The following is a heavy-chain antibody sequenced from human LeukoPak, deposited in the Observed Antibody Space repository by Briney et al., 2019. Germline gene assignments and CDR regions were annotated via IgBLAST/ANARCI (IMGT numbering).Heavy chain of an antibody. D-gene: IGHD4-17*01. CDR2: ISYDGSNK. J-gene: IGHJ4*02. CDR1: GFSFSSYG. Sequence: PGRSLRLSCAASGFSFSSYGMHWVRQAPGKGLEWVAVISYDGSNKYYADSVKGRFTISRDNSKNTLYLQMNSLRAEDTAVYYCAKDPSYYGDYPGYWGQGTLVTVSS. V-gene: IGHV3-30*18. CDR3: AKDPSYYGDYPGY.